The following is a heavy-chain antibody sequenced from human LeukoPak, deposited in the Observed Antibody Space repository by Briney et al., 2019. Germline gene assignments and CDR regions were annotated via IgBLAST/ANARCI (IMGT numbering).Heavy chain of an antibody. CDR1: GGSISSGSYY. V-gene: IGHV4-61*02. J-gene: IGHJ4*02. D-gene: IGHD3-10*01. Sequence: SETLSLTCTVSGGSISSGSYYWSWIRQPAGKGLEWIGRIYTSGSTNYNPSLKSRVTISVDTSKNQFSLKLSSVTAADTAVYYCARAPRPPGVQGGRNDYFDYWGQGTLVTVSS. CDR2: IYTSGST. CDR3: ARAPRPPGVQGGRNDYFDY.